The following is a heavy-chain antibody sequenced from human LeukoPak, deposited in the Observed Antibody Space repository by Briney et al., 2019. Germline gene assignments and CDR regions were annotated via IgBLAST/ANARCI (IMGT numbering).Heavy chain of an antibody. CDR2: MNSNSGNT. CDR3: ARGRGGTVVRGYLDY. CDR1: GYPFTNYD. J-gene: IGHJ4*02. V-gene: IGHV1-8*01. Sequence: GASVKVSCKASGYPFTNYDIMWVRQATGQGPEWMGWMNSNSGNTGYAQKFQGRVTMTRDTSINTAYMELHSLTSEDTAVYYCARGRGGTVVRGYLDYWGQGTLVTVSS. D-gene: IGHD3-10*01.